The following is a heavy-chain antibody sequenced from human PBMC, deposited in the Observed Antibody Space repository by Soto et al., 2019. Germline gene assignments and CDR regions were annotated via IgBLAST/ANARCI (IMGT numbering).Heavy chain of an antibody. CDR2: ISHSGST. Sequence: QLQLRESSTGLVKPSQTLSLTCAVSGGSISSGGYSWSWIRQPPGKGLEWIGYISHSGSTYYNPSLKSRVTISVDRSKNQFSLKLSSVTAADTAVYYCARGGLLPDYWGQGTLVTVSS. J-gene: IGHJ4*02. CDR3: ARGGLLPDY. D-gene: IGHD6-19*01. CDR1: GGSISSGGYS. V-gene: IGHV4-30-2*01.